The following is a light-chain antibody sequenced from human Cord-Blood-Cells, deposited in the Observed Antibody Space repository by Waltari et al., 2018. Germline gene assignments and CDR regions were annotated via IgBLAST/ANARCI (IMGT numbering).Light chain of an antibody. Sequence: QSALTQPASVSGSPGQSITISCTGTSSDVGCYNLVSWYQQHPGKAPKLMIYEGSKRPSGVSNRFSGSKSGNTASLTISGLQAEDEADYYCCSYAGSSTFEVFGTGTKVTVL. CDR3: CSYAGSSTFEV. J-gene: IGLJ1*01. V-gene: IGLV2-23*03. CDR2: EGS. CDR1: SSDVGCYNL.